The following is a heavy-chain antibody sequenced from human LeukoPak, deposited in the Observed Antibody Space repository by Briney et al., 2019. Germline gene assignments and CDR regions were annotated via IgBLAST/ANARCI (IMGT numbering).Heavy chain of an antibody. Sequence: PGRSLRLSCAASGFSFSSHGMHWARQAPGKGLEWVAVISYDGGNQYYADSVKGRFTVSRDNSKNTLYLQMNSLRVEDTAVYYCAKGVATLSWRGAEDWGQGALVTVSS. J-gene: IGHJ4*02. CDR1: GFSFSSHG. CDR2: ISYDGGNQ. CDR3: AKGVATLSWRGAED. D-gene: IGHD5-12*01. V-gene: IGHV3-30*18.